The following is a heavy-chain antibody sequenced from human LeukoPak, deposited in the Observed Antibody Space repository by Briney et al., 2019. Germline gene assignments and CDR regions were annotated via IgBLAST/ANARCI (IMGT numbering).Heavy chain of an antibody. J-gene: IGHJ4*02. CDR2: IHYSGNT. Sequence: SETLSLTCTVSGDSISTSTYYWGWIRQSPGKGLEWIGSIHYSGNTYSNPSLKSRVTISVDTSKNQFSLKVRSVTAADTAVYYCARQWDYWGQGTLVTVSS. V-gene: IGHV4-39*01. CDR3: ARQWDY. CDR1: GDSISTSTYY.